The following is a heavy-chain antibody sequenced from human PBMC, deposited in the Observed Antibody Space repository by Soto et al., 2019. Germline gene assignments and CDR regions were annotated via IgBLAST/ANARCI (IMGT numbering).Heavy chain of an antibody. D-gene: IGHD2-2*01. Sequence: ASVKVSCKASGYTFTSYDINWVRQATGQGLEWMGWMNPNSGNTGYAQKFQGWVTMTRDTSISTAYMELSRLRSDDTAVYYCATGEGIVVVPAASQSSYYGMDVWGQGTTVTVSS. V-gene: IGHV1-8*01. CDR3: ATGEGIVVVPAASQSSYYGMDV. CDR2: MNPNSGNT. J-gene: IGHJ6*02. CDR1: GYTFTSYD.